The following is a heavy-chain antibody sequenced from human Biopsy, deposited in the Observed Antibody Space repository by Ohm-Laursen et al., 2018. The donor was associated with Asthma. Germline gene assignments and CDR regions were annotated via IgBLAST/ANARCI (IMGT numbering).Heavy chain of an antibody. Sequence: GSLRLSCAASGFSFGGYWMSWVRQVPGKGLGWVADIKDDGTGRNHVDSLKGRFTISRDNAKNTLYLQMNTLRPEDTAVYYCAKDSGYFGLGSYFRDNFFDPWGQGTLVTVSS. V-gene: IGHV3-7*01. D-gene: IGHD3-10*01. CDR1: GFSFGGYW. J-gene: IGHJ5*02. CDR3: AKDSGYFGLGSYFRDNFFDP. CDR2: IKDDGTGR.